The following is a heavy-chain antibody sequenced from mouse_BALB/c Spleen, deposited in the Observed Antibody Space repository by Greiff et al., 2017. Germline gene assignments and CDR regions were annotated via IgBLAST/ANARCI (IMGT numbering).Heavy chain of an antibody. V-gene: IGHV5-6*01. J-gene: IGHJ4*01. CDR2: ISSGGSYT. D-gene: IGHD1-1*01. CDR3: ARRVSYGSSYYAMDY. CDR1: GFTFSSYG. Sequence: EVQGVESGGDLVKPGGSLKLSCAASGFTFSSYGMSWVRQTPDKRLEWVATISSGGSYTYYPDSVKGRFTISRDNAKNTLYLQMSSLKSEDTAMYYCARRVSYGSSYYAMDYWGQGTSVTVSS.